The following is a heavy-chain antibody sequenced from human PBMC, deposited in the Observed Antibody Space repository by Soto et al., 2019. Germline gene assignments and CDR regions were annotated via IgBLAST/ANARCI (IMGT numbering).Heavy chain of an antibody. CDR2: IYYSGST. Sequence: PSETLSLTCTVSGGSISIGDYYWSCIRQPPGKGLEWIGYIYYSGSTYYNPSLKSRVTISVDTSKNQFSLKLSSVTAADTAVYYCARVTTSTSYYFDYWGQGTLVTVSS. CDR1: GGSISIGDYY. J-gene: IGHJ4*02. CDR3: ARVTTSTSYYFDY. V-gene: IGHV4-30-4*01. D-gene: IGHD2-2*01.